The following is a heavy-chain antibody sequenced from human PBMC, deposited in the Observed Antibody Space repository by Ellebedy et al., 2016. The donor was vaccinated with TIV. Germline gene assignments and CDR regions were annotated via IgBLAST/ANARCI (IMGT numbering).Heavy chain of an antibody. V-gene: IGHV4-34*01. Sequence: SETLSLTXAVYGGSFSGYYWSWIRQPPGKGLEWIGEINHSGSTNYNPSLKSRVTISVDTSKNQFSLKLSSVTAADTAVYYCARGGDYYGSGSYYKGPTSGAFDSWGQGTMVTVSS. D-gene: IGHD3-10*01. CDR3: ARGGDYYGSGSYYKGPTSGAFDS. J-gene: IGHJ3*02. CDR1: GGSFSGYY. CDR2: INHSGST.